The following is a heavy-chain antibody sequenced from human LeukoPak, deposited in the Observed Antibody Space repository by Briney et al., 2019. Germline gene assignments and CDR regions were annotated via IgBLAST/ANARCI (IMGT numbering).Heavy chain of an antibody. V-gene: IGHV3-48*01. CDR3: ARDIESYHPEYWFDP. J-gene: IGHJ5*02. CDR1: GFTFSSYS. CDR2: ISGRSTSSDGGAM. D-gene: IGHD2-2*01. Sequence: GGSLRLSCAASGFTFSSYSMNWVRQAPGRGLEWVSYISGRSTSSDGGAMQYADSVKGRFTISRDNSKNTLYLQMNSLRAEDTALYYCARDIESYHPEYWFDPWGRGTLVTVSS.